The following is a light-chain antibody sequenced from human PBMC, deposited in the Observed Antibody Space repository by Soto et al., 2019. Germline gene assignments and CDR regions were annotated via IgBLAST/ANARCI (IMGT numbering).Light chain of an antibody. CDR2: EVV. Sequence: QPVLIQPPSASGSPGQSFTISCTGTKNDIGVYDFVSWYQHHPGKAPRLIIYEVVQRPSGVPDRFSGYKYGNTASLTVSGLQAPDEADYFCKSYAGSNTYVFGSGTKVTVL. J-gene: IGLJ1*01. CDR3: KSYAGSNTYV. V-gene: IGLV2-8*01. CDR1: KNDIGVYDF.